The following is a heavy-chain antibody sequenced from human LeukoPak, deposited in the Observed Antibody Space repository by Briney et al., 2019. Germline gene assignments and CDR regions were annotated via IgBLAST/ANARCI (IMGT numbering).Heavy chain of an antibody. V-gene: IGHV3-21*01. CDR2: ISNTGDYI. D-gene: IGHD3-22*01. J-gene: IGHJ4*02. CDR1: GFTFNSRS. Sequence: GGSLRLSCAASGFTFNSRSMNWVRQAPGKGLEWVSTISNTGDYIYYSDSVRGRFTISRNNAKNSLYLQMHSLTAEDTAVYYCAAVNYFDSGDFDYWGQGTLVTVSS. CDR3: AAVNYFDSGDFDY.